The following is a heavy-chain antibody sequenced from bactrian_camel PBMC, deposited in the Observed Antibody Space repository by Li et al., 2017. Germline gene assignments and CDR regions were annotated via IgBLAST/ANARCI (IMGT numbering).Heavy chain of an antibody. CDR1: GYDISSYS. D-gene: IGHD6*01. J-gene: IGHJ4*01. Sequence: HVQLVESGGDSVQPGGSLVLSCKVSGYDISSYSLGWFRQHPSGNGRQGIAAVDSDGTTTYADSTKGRFTIRRDSAKNTLDLQMVTLTPEDTGMYYWAAERWPRFGHGGSWYPGCPYGGYLLGPGDPGHRL. V-gene: IGHV3S9*01. CDR2: VDSDGTT. CDR3: AAERWPRFGHGGSWYPGCPYGGYL.